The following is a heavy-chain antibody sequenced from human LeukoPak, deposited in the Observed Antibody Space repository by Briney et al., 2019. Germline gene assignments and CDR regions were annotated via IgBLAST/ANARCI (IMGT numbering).Heavy chain of an antibody. Sequence: ASVKVSCKASGGTFSSYAINWVRQAPGQGLEWMGGIIPIFGTANYAQKFQGRVTITADESTSTAYMELSSLRSEDTAVYYCARGGYYYDSSGYYIFDYWGQGTLVTVSS. CDR1: GGTFSSYA. V-gene: IGHV1-69*01. J-gene: IGHJ4*02. CDR2: IIPIFGTA. CDR3: ARGGYYYDSSGYYIFDY. D-gene: IGHD3-22*01.